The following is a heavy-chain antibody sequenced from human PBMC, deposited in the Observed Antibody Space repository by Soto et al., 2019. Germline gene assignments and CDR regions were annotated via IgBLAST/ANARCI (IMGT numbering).Heavy chain of an antibody. CDR3: ARDRDWNLDY. V-gene: IGHV1-18*01. CDR1: GYSFTTYG. D-gene: IGHD2-21*02. J-gene: IGHJ4*02. Sequence: GASVKVSCKASGYSFTTYGMTWVRQAPGQGLEWMGWISTDKGNTKYAQNFQGRATLTTDTSTSTAYMELRSLRSDDTAVYYCARDRDWNLDYWGQGNLVPVSS. CDR2: ISTDKGNT.